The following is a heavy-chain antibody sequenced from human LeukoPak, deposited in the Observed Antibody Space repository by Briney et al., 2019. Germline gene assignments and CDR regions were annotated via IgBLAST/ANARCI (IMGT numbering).Heavy chain of an antibody. D-gene: IGHD3-22*01. V-gene: IGHV3-33*01. Sequence: GGSLRLSCAASGFTFSSYGMHWVRQAPGKGLEWVAVIWYGGSNKYYADSVKGRFTISRDNSKNTLYLQMNSLRAEDTAVYYCAREEYYYDSSGYFDYWGQGTLVTVSS. CDR2: IWYGGSNK. CDR1: GFTFSSYG. J-gene: IGHJ4*02. CDR3: AREEYYYDSSGYFDY.